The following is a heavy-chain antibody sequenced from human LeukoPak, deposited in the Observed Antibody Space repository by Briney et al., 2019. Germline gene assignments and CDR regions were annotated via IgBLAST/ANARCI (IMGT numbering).Heavy chain of an antibody. D-gene: IGHD3-16*02. Sequence: GGSLRLSCAASGFTFSSCSMNWVRQAPGKGLEWVSSISSSSSYIYYADSVKGRFTISRDNAKNSLYLQMNSLRAEDTAVYYCARDTIMLSAFDIWGQGTMVTVSS. J-gene: IGHJ3*02. CDR3: ARDTIMLSAFDI. CDR1: GFTFSSCS. V-gene: IGHV3-21*01. CDR2: ISSSSSYI.